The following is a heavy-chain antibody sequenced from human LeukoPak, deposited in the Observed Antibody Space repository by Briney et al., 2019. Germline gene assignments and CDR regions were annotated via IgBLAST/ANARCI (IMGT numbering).Heavy chain of an antibody. CDR1: GYTFTGYY. Sequence: ASVKVSCKASGYTFTGYYLHWVRQAPGQGLEWMGWINPNRGGTDYAQKFQGRVTMTRDTSITTAHMELSSLRSDDTAVYYCARGASLPTALFDSWGQGTLVTVSS. CDR3: ARGASLPTALFDS. V-gene: IGHV1-2*02. D-gene: IGHD2-2*01. J-gene: IGHJ4*02. CDR2: INPNRGGT.